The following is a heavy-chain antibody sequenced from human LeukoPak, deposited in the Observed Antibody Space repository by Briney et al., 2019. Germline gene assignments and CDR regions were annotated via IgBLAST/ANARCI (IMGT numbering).Heavy chain of an antibody. Sequence: GGSLRLSCAASGFTFSSYEMNWVRQAPGKGLKWVSYISSSGSTIYYADSVKGRFTISRDNAKNSLYLQMDSLRAEDTAVYYCARDPDGSGKDYWGQGTLVTVSS. CDR2: ISSSGSTI. V-gene: IGHV3-48*03. J-gene: IGHJ4*02. CDR3: ARDPDGSGKDY. D-gene: IGHD3-10*01. CDR1: GFTFSSYE.